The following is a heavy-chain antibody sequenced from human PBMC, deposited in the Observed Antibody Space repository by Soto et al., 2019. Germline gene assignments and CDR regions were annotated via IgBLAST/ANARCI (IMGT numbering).Heavy chain of an antibody. Sequence: VGSLRLSCAASGFTFSSYGMHWVRQAPGKGLEWVAVISYDGSNKYYADSVKGRFTISRDNSKNTLYLQMNSLRAEDTAVYYCAKSSSDYVDAFDIWGQGTMVTVSS. CDR1: GFTFSSYG. CDR2: ISYDGSNK. V-gene: IGHV3-30*18. J-gene: IGHJ3*02. CDR3: AKSSSDYVDAFDI. D-gene: IGHD4-17*01.